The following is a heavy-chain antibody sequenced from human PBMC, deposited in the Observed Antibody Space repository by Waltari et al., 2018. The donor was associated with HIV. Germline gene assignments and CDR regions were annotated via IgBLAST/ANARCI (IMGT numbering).Heavy chain of an antibody. CDR3: ARGPSSGWSWFDP. J-gene: IGHJ5*02. CDR1: GFRFSVYT. Sequence: EVRLLESGGGLGRPGGSLRLSCAASGFRFSVYTMNWVRQGPGKGLEWVASIGSLQNFIHYADSVKGRFTVSRDNAKNSLYLQMNSLTAEDTAVYYCARGPSSGWSWFDPWGQGTLVTVSS. V-gene: IGHV3-21*01. D-gene: IGHD6-19*01. CDR2: IGSLQNFI.